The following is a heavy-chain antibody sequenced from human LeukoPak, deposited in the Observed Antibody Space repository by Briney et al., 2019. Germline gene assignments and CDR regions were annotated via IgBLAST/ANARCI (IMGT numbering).Heavy chain of an antibody. V-gene: IGHV3-23*01. D-gene: IGHD3-10*01. J-gene: IGHJ4*02. CDR2: IGGSGDNT. CDR3: AKNFGELSYQLT. Sequence: GGSLRLSCAASGFTLRSYAMSWVRQAPGKGLEWVSAIGGSGDNTYYPDSVKGRFTISRDNSKNTLFLQMIRLRAEDTAVYYRAKNFGELSYQLTWGQGTLVTVSS. CDR1: GFTLRSYA.